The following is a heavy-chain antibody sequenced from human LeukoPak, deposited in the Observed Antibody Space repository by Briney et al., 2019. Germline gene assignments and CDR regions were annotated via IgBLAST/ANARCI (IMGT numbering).Heavy chain of an antibody. CDR3: ATYDFAF. CDR2: ISSGSSTI. CDR1: GFTFSTYS. J-gene: IGHJ4*02. Sequence: PGGSLRLSCAGSGFTFSTYSMTWVRQAPGKGLEWVSYISSGSSTIHYTDSVEGRFIISRDNAKNSLYLHMNSLRAEDTAVYYCATYDFAFWGPGTLVTVSS. V-gene: IGHV3-48*04.